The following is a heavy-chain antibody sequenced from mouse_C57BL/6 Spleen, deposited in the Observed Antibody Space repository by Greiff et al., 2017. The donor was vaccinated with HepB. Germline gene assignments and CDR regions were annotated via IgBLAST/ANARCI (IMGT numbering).Heavy chain of an antibody. CDR3: AGSWEYAMDY. D-gene: IGHD1-1*02. CDR2: INPSSGYT. V-gene: IGHV1-4*01. J-gene: IGHJ4*01. CDR1: GYTFTSYT. Sequence: QVQLQQSGAELARPGASVKMSCKASGYTFTSYTMHWVKQRPGQGLEWIGYINPSSGYTKYNQKFKDKATLTADKSSSTAYMQLSSLTSEDSAVYYCAGSWEYAMDYWGQGTSVTVSS.